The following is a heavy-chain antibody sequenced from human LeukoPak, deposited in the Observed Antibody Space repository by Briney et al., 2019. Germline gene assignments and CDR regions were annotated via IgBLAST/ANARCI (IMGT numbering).Heavy chain of an antibody. D-gene: IGHD4-17*01. CDR2: ISNSGGNT. J-gene: IGHJ4*02. CDR3: AKDIYGDYGGFDY. V-gene: IGHV3-23*01. CDR1: GFTFSSYA. Sequence: GGSLRLSCAASGFTFSSYAMSWVRQAPGKGLEWVSVISNSGGNTYYADSVKGRFTISRDNSKSTLFLQMNSLRAEDTAVYYCAKDIYGDYGGFDYWGQGTLVTVSS.